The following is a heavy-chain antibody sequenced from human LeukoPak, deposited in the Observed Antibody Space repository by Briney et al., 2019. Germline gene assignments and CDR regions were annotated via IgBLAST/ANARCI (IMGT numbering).Heavy chain of an antibody. J-gene: IGHJ4*02. CDR2: ISGDGGRT. Sequence: GGSLRLSCAASGFTFSNYVTSWVRQAPGKGLEWVSTISGDGGRTYYADSVKGRFTISRDNSKNTLSLQMNSLRADDTAVYYCAKDLGDYWGQGTLVTVSS. CDR1: GFTFSNYV. V-gene: IGHV3-23*01. CDR3: AKDLGDY.